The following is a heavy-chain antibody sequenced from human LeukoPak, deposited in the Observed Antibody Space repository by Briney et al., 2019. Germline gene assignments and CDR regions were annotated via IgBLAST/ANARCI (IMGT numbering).Heavy chain of an antibody. CDR3: ARESSIFWVVARSYMDV. J-gene: IGHJ6*03. V-gene: IGHV3-72*01. D-gene: IGHD3-3*01. Sequence: GSLRLSCVASGFTFNDHYIDLVRQAPGKGVEGVGRGRNKAESYKIEYAASVKGRFTISRDYSKNSVYLQMNSLKTEDTAVYYCARESSIFWVVARSYMDVWGKGTTVTVSS. CDR2: GRNKAESYKI. CDR1: GFTFNDHY.